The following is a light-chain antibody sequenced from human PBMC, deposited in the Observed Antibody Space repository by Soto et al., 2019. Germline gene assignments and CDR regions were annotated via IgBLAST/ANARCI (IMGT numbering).Light chain of an antibody. Sequence: EIVLTQSPGTLSLSPGERATLSCRASQSVNNNYLAWYQQKPGQAPRLLIYAASSRATGIPDRFSGSGSGKDFTTTISRLEPEDFAVYYCQQYGSSQYTFGQGTKLEIK. CDR2: AAS. CDR1: QSVNNNY. CDR3: QQYGSSQYT. J-gene: IGKJ2*01. V-gene: IGKV3-20*01.